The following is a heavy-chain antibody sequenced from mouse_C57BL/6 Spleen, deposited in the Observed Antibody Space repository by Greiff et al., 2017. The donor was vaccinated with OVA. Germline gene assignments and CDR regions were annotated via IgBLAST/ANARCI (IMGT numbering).Heavy chain of an antibody. J-gene: IGHJ1*03. V-gene: IGHV3-8*01. D-gene: IGHD1-1*01. CDR2: ISYSGST. CDR1: GYSITSDY. CDR3: ARSDYYGSSYVEWYFDV. Sequence: VQLKESGPGLAKPSQTLSLTCSVTGYSITSDYWNWIRKFPGNKLEYMGYISYSGSTYYNPSLKSRISITRDTSKNQYYLQLNSVTTEDTATYYCARSDYYGSSYVEWYFDVWGTGTTVTVSS.